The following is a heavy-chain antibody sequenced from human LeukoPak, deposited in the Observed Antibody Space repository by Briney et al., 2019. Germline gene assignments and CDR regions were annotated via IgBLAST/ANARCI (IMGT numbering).Heavy chain of an antibody. CDR3: ARGAVDTAMARDFDY. CDR2: INHSGST. J-gene: IGHJ4*02. Sequence: SETLSLTCAVYGGSFSGYYWSWIRQPPGKGLEWIGEINHSGSTNYNPSLKSRVTISVDTSKNQFSLKLSSVTAADTAVYYCARGAVDTAMARDFDYWGQGALVTVAS. D-gene: IGHD5-18*01. V-gene: IGHV4-34*01. CDR1: GGSFSGYY.